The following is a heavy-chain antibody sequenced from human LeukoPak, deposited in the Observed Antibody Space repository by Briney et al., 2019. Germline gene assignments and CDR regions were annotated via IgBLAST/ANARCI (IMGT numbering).Heavy chain of an antibody. CDR1: GYTFTSYA. V-gene: IGHV1-3*01. D-gene: IGHD3-22*01. CDR3: ARGGELLRPADY. J-gene: IGHJ4*02. Sequence: ASVKVSCKASGYTFTSYAMHWVRQAPGQRLEWMGWINAGNGNTKYSQKFQGRVTITRDTSASTAYMELSSLRSEDTAVYYCARGGELLRPADYWGQGTLVTVSS. CDR2: INAGNGNT.